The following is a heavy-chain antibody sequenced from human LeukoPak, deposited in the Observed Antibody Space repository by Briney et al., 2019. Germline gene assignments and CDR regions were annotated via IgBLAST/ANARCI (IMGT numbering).Heavy chain of an antibody. CDR2: VYHSGIT. J-gene: IGHJ4*02. Sequence: SETLSLTCAVSGYSIRSGYYWGWIPQPPGKGLEWIGSVYHSGITYYNPSLKSRVSISVDTSKNQFSMKLSSVTAADTATYYCAGWSGELLSLFAFWGQGTLVTVYS. D-gene: IGHD3-10*01. V-gene: IGHV4-38-2*01. CDR1: GYSIRSGYY. CDR3: AGWSGELLSLFAF.